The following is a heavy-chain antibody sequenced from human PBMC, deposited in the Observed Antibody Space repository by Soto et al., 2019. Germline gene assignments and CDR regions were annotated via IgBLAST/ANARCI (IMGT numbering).Heavy chain of an antibody. Sequence: GASVKVSCKASGYTFTSYAMHWVRQAPGQRLEWMGWINAGNGNTKYSQKFQGRVTITRDTSASTAYMELSSLRSEDTAVYYCACSTRPGVTSPRYYYGMDVRGQGTTVTVSS. CDR3: ACSTRPGVTSPRYYYGMDV. CDR2: INAGNGNT. CDR1: GYTFTSYA. J-gene: IGHJ6*02. V-gene: IGHV1-3*01. D-gene: IGHD4-17*01.